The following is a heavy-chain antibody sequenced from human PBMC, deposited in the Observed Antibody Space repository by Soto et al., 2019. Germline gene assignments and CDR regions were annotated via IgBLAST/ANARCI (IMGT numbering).Heavy chain of an antibody. D-gene: IGHD2-2*01. Sequence: ASVKVSCKASGYTFTANYVHWVRQAPGQGLEWKGWISAYNGNTNYAQKLQGRVTMTTDTSTSTAYMELRSLRSDDTAVYYCARVGHLGIVVVPAAISWFDPWGQGTLVTVSS. V-gene: IGHV1-18*01. CDR2: ISAYNGNT. J-gene: IGHJ5*02. CDR1: GYTFTANY. CDR3: ARVGHLGIVVVPAAISWFDP.